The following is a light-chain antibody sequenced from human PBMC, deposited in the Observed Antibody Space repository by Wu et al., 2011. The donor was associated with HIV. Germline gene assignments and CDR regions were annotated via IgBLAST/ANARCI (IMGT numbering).Light chain of an antibody. J-gene: IGKJ5*01. CDR2: AAS. CDR1: QSVSSSF. Sequence: EIVLTQSPGILSLSPGERATLSCRASQSVSSSFLAWYQHKPGQAPRLLISAASSRAAGIPDRFSGSGSGTDFTLIISSLEPEDFAVYYCQQHNNWPLTFGQGTRLEIK. V-gene: IGKV3D-20*02. CDR3: QQHNNWPLT.